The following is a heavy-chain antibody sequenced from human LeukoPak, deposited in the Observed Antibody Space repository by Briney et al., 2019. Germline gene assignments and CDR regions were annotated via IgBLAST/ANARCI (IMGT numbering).Heavy chain of an antibody. CDR3: ARDGHILTGYYYFDY. CDR2: IYPGDSDT. Sequence: GESLKISCKGSGYSFTSYWIGWVRQMPGKGLEWMGIIYPGDSDTRYSPSFQGQVTISADKSISTAYLQWSSLKASDTAMYYCARDGHILTGYYYFDYWGRGTLVTVSS. J-gene: IGHJ4*02. D-gene: IGHD3-9*01. V-gene: IGHV5-51*01. CDR1: GYSFTSYW.